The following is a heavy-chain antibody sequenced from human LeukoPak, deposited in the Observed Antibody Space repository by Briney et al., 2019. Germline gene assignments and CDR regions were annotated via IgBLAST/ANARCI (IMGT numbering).Heavy chain of an antibody. CDR1: GFTFDDYA. V-gene: IGHV3-9*01. D-gene: IGHD2-21*02. CDR2: ISWNSGSI. Sequence: GGSLRLSCAASGFTFDDYAMHWVRQAPGKGLEWVSGISWNSGSIGYADSVKGRFTISRDNAKNSLYLQMNSLRAEDTAVYYCAGYNCGGDCYSFDAFDIWGQGTMVTVSS. J-gene: IGHJ3*02. CDR3: AGYNCGGDCYSFDAFDI.